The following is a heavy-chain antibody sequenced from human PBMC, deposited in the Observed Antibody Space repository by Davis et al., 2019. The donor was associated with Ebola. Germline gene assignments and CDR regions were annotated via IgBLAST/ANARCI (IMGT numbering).Heavy chain of an antibody. V-gene: IGHV3-23*01. CDR3: AKNRANCCFFGMDV. CDR1: GLTFSDAW. Sequence: GESLKISCAASGLTFSDAWMSWVRQAPGKGLEWVSVISGDVRETYYADSVKGRFSISRDNSKNTLYLQMSSLRAEDTAVYYCAKNRANCCFFGMDVWGQGTTVTVSS. D-gene: IGHD2-2*01. J-gene: IGHJ6*02. CDR2: ISGDVRET.